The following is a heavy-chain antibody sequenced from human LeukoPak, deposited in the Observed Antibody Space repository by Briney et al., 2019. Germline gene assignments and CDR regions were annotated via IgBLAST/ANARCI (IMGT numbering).Heavy chain of an antibody. CDR1: GFTFDDYA. Sequence: GGSLRLSCAASGFTFDDYAMHWVRQAPGKGLEWVSLISWDGGSTYYADSVKGRFTISRDNTKNSLYLQMSSLRVEDTALYYRAKDNGFSASYYDYWGQGTLVTVSS. CDR2: ISWDGGST. D-gene: IGHD6-19*01. CDR3: AKDNGFSASYYDY. J-gene: IGHJ4*02. V-gene: IGHV3-43D*03.